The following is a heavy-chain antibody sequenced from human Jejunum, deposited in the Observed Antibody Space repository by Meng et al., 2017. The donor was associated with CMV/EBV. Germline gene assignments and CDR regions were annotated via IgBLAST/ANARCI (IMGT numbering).Heavy chain of an antibody. CDR1: GFNVTTND. Sequence: SGFNVTTNDMSWVRQAPGKGPEWVSVIYAGGSTYLAGSVKGRFTVSRDNSRNTVYLHMSSLGPEDTAVYYCARQFTLLWFAGFGPWGQGTLVTVSS. CDR3: ARQFTLLWFAGFGP. J-gene: IGHJ5*02. CDR2: IYAGGST. D-gene: IGHD3-10*01. V-gene: IGHV3-66*02.